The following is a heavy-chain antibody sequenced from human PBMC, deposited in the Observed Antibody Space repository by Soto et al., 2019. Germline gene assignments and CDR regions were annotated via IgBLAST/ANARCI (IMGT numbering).Heavy chain of an antibody. CDR3: TTPSINYDILTDYFNY. CDR1: GFTFSGSA. V-gene: IGHV3-73*01. D-gene: IGHD3-9*01. J-gene: IGHJ4*02. Sequence: GGSLRLSCAASGFTFSGSAMHWVRQAPGKGLEWVGRIRSKANSDATVYAASVKGRFTISRDDSKNTAYLQMNSLKTEDTAVYYCTTPSINYDILTDYFNYWGQGTLVTVSS. CDR2: IRSKANSDAT.